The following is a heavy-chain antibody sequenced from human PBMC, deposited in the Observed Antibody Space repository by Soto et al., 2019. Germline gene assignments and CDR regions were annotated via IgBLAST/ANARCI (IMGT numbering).Heavy chain of an antibody. J-gene: IGHJ6*03. D-gene: IGHD2-2*02. CDR1: GSAFSSYW. CDR2: INEDGSEK. V-gene: IGHV3-7*01. CDR3: ATDIVVIPAAIDCYYCVVV. Sequence: PGGSLRLSCAASGSAFSSYWMSWVRQAPGKGLERVANINEDGSEKYYVDSVKGRFTISRDNARNSLYLQMNSRRAEETAGYYCATDIVVIPAAIDCYYCVVVWGKRTTVTVPS.